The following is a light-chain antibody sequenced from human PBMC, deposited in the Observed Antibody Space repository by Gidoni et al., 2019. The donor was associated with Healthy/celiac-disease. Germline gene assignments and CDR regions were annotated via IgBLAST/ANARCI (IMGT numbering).Light chain of an antibody. CDR3: QQSYSTWX. CDR1: QSISSY. CDR2: AAS. Sequence: DIQMTQSPSSLSASVGDRVTITCRASQSISSYLNWYQQKPGKAPKLLIYAASSLQSGVPSRFSGSGSGTDFTLTISSLQPEDFATYYCQQSYSTWXVXQGTKVEIK. J-gene: IGKJ1*01. V-gene: IGKV1-39*01.